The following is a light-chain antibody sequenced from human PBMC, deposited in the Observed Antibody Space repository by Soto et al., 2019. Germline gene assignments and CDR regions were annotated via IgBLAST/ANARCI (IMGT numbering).Light chain of an antibody. CDR1: SSDVGGYNY. CDR3: SSYTSSSTPSKV. V-gene: IGLV2-14*01. Sequence: QSVLTQPASVSGSPGQSITISCTGTSSDVGGYNYVSWYQQHPGKAPKLMIYDVSNRPSGVSNRFSGSKSGNTASLTISGLHAEDEADYYCSSYTSSSTPSKVFGTGTKLTVL. J-gene: IGLJ1*01. CDR2: DVS.